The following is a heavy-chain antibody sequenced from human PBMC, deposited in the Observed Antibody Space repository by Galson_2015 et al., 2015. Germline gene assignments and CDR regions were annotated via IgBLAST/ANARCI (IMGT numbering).Heavy chain of an antibody. Sequence: SLRLSCAASGFTFSSYSMNWVRQAPGKGLEWVSSISSSSSYIYYADSVKGRFTISRDNAKNSLYLQMNSLRAEDTAVYYCARDLGLYYDSSGLPDYWGQGTLVTVSS. D-gene: IGHD3-22*01. V-gene: IGHV3-21*01. CDR3: ARDLGLYYDSSGLPDY. J-gene: IGHJ4*02. CDR2: ISSSSSYI. CDR1: GFTFSSYS.